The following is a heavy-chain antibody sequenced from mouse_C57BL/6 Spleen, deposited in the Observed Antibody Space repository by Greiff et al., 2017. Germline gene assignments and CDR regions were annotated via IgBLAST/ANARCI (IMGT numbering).Heavy chain of an antibody. J-gene: IGHJ1*03. V-gene: IGHV10-3*01. CDR3: VRDYYGSSYWYFDV. CDR2: IRSKSSNYAT. CDR1: GFTFNTYA. Sequence: EVKLVESGGGLVQPKGSLKLSCAASGFTFNTYAMHWVRQAPGKGLEWVARIRSKSSNYATYYADSLKDRFTISRDDSQSRLYLQMNNLKTEATAMYYCVRDYYGSSYWYFDVWGTGTPVTVSS. D-gene: IGHD1-1*01.